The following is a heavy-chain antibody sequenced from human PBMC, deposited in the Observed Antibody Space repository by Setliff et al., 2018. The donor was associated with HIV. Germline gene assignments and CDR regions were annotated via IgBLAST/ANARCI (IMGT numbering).Heavy chain of an antibody. Sequence: GGSLRLSCAASGFTVSSNYMSWVRQAPGKGLEWVSVIYSGGSTYYADSVKGRFTISRDNSKNTLYLQMNSLRAEDTAVYYCAKDASPPNYGDIWGQGTMVTVSS. CDR1: GFTVSSNY. CDR2: IYSGGST. J-gene: IGHJ3*02. V-gene: IGHV3-66*01. D-gene: IGHD1-7*01. CDR3: AKDASPPNYGDI.